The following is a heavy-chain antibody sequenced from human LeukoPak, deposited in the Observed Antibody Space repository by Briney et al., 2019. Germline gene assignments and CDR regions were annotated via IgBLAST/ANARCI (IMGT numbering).Heavy chain of an antibody. J-gene: IGHJ4*02. CDR3: AKDSYSKGDF. V-gene: IGHV3-7*01. D-gene: IGHD6-13*01. CDR1: GFTFSYHW. CDR2: IKNDGAVK. Sequence: GGSLRLSCAASGFTFSYHWMTWVRQAPGKGLEWVANIKNDGAVKNYVYSVKGRFTISRDNAKNSLYLQMNSLRAEDTAVYYCAKDSYSKGDFWGQGVLVTVSS.